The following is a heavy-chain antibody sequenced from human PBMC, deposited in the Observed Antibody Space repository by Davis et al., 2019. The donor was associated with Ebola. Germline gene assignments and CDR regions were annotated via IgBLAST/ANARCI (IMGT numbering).Heavy chain of an antibody. J-gene: IGHJ4*02. Sequence: AASVKVSCKASGYTFTIYYMHWVRPAPGQGLEWMGIINPSGGSTSYAQKFQGRVTMTGDPSISTAYMELSSLTIDDTAVYYCARGYSPKCRGGDCVNDFWGQGTLVTVST. CDR2: INPSGGST. CDR3: ARGYSPKCRGGDCVNDF. CDR1: GYTFTIYY. D-gene: IGHD2-21*02. V-gene: IGHV1-46*01.